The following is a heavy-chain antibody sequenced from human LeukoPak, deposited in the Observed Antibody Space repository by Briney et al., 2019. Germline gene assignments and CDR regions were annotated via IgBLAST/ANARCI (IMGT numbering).Heavy chain of an antibody. CDR1: GFTFSAYW. J-gene: IGHJ6*03. CDR3: ARVYYYYYMDV. V-gene: IGHV3-74*01. CDR2: ISSDGTNT. Sequence: GGSLRLSCAASGFTFSAYWMLWVRQAPGMGLVWVSRISSDGTNTYYADSVKGRFSISRDNAKNTLYLQMNSLRAEDTAVYYCARVYYYYYMDVWGKGTTVAVSS.